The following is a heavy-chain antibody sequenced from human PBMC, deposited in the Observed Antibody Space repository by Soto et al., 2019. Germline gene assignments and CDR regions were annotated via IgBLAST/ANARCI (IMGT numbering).Heavy chain of an antibody. CDR2: IYWDDDK. D-gene: IGHD3-3*02. CDR1: GFSVSSNGAR. Sequence: QITLKESGPPLVKPTQTLTLTGSLSGFSVSSNGARVGWIRQPPGKALEWLALIYWDDDKHYNPSLTTRLTITKDTSKNQVVLTVTDMDPVDTATYYCVHGTLGSFGHVYFDYWGPGTLVTVSS. CDR3: VHGTLGSFGHVYFDY. V-gene: IGHV2-5*02. J-gene: IGHJ4*02.